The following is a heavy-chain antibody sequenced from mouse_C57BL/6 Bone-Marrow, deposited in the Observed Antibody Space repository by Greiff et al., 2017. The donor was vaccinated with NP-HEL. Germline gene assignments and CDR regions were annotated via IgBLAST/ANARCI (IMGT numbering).Heavy chain of an antibody. CDR1: GYTFTSYW. Sequence: VQLQQPGAELVKPGASVKMSCKASGYTFTSYWITWVKQRPGQGLEWIGDFFPGRGGTTYNEKFKGKATLTVDTSSSTAYKQLSSLTAEDSAVYYCARVAFSITTYFDYWGQGTTLTVSS. V-gene: IGHV1-55*01. CDR3: ARVAFSITTYFDY. CDR2: FFPGRGGT. J-gene: IGHJ2*01. D-gene: IGHD1-1*01.